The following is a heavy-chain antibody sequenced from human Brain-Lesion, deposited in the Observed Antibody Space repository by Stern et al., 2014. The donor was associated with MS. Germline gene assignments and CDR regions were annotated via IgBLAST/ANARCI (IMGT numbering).Heavy chain of an antibody. J-gene: IGHJ5*02. Sequence: MQLVESGPGLVKPSETLSLTCTVAGGSVSSTSYAWAWIRQPPVKGLEWIGTIYYSGNTYYSPSLKSRLTISPDTSKNPFSLQLRSVTAADTAVYYCAGEEDIRYCSGGGCTGNWFDPWGQGTLVTVSS. D-gene: IGHD2-15*01. V-gene: IGHV4-39*01. CDR2: IYYSGNT. CDR3: AGEEDIRYCSGGGCTGNWFDP. CDR1: GGSVSSTSYA.